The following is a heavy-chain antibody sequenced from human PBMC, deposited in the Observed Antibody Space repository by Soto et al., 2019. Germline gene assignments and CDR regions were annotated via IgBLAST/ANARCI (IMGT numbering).Heavy chain of an antibody. V-gene: IGHV5-51*01. CDR2: INPGDFDT. Sequence: EVQLVQSGAEVRNPGQSLKISCEASGYPFTTYSIAWLRQMPGKGLEWMGIINPGDFDTRYSPSFQGLVTISVDKSITTAFLQWSSLKASDTAVYYCARQTRRLVPGGLPIKWCDSWGQGTLVAVSS. CDR3: ARQTRRLVPGGLPIKWCDS. CDR1: GYPFTTYS. D-gene: IGHD2-8*02. J-gene: IGHJ5*01.